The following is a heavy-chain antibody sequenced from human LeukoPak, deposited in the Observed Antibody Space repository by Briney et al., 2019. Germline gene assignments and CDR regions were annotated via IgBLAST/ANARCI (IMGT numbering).Heavy chain of an antibody. Sequence: GGSLRLSCAASGFTFSSYGMKWVGQGEGKGREWGSSISSSSSYIYYPDSVKGRFTISTDNAKNSLYLQMNSLRAEDTAVYYCARGLSTDEFDYWGQGTLVTVSS. CDR3: ARGLSTDEFDY. J-gene: IGHJ4*02. CDR2: ISSSSSYI. CDR1: GFTFSSYG. D-gene: IGHD2-8*02. V-gene: IGHV3-21*01.